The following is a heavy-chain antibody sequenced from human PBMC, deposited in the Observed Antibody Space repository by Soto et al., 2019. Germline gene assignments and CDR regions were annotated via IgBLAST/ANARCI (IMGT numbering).Heavy chain of an antibody. CDR2: INPNSGGT. D-gene: IGHD6-13*01. CDR1: GYTFTGYY. V-gene: IGHV1-2*04. CDR3: ARVRPAAGSLDYYYGMDV. Sequence: GASVKVSCKASGYTFTGYYMHWVRQAPGQGLEWMGWINPNSGGTNYAQKFQGWVTMTRDTSISTAYMELSRLRSDDTAVYYCARVRPAAGSLDYYYGMDVWGQGTTVTSP. J-gene: IGHJ6*02.